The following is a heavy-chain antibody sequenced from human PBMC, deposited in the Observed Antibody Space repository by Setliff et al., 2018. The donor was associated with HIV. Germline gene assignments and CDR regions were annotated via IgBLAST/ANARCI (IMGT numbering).Heavy chain of an antibody. CDR2: ISAHSGYA. Sequence: ASVKVSCKASGYTLSTYGISWVRQAPGQGLEWMGWISAHSGYAKSAQKFQGRVTMDTDTSTNTAYMELKSLRSDDTAVYYCARDEERRGPPGIWGQGTMVTVSS. V-gene: IGHV1-18*01. CDR1: GYTLSTYG. D-gene: IGHD1-26*01. CDR3: ARDEERRGPPGI. J-gene: IGHJ3*02.